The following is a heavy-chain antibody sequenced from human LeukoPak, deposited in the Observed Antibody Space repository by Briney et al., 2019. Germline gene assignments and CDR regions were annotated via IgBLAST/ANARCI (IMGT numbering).Heavy chain of an antibody. D-gene: IGHD3-22*01. Sequence: GGSLRLSCAASGFTVSSNYMSWVRQAPGKGLEWVSVIYSGGSTYYADSVKGRFTISRHNSKNTLYLQMNSLRAEDTAVYYCARDRREYYYDSSGYYSTNYYYYYGMDVWGQGTTVTVSS. CDR3: ARDRREYYYDSSGYYSTNYYYYYGMDV. V-gene: IGHV3-53*04. CDR2: IYSGGST. CDR1: GFTVSSNY. J-gene: IGHJ6*02.